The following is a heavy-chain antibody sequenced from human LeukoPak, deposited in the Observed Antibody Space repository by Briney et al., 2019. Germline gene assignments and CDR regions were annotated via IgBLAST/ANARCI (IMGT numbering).Heavy chain of an antibody. V-gene: IGHV1-69*04. D-gene: IGHD3-16*01. CDR2: IIPILGIA. J-gene: IGHJ4*02. Sequence: ASVKVSCKASGGTFSSYAISWVRQAPGQGLEWMGRIIPILGIANYAQKFQGRVTITADKSTSTAYMELSSLRSEDTAVYYCASFDRLGATNFDYWGQGTLVTVSS. CDR1: GGTFSSYA. CDR3: ASFDRLGATNFDY.